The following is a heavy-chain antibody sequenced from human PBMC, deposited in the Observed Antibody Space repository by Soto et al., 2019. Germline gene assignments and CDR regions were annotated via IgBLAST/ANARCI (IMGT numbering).Heavy chain of an antibody. V-gene: IGHV4-30-2*01. CDR3: ARVPGP. CDR2: IYHSGST. CDR1: GXXSXGXYS. J-gene: IGHJ5*02. Sequence: GXXSXGXYSWSWIRQPPGKGLEWIGYIYHSGSTYYNPSLKSRVTISVDRSKNQFSLKLISLTAADTAVYYCARVPGPWGQGTLVTVSS.